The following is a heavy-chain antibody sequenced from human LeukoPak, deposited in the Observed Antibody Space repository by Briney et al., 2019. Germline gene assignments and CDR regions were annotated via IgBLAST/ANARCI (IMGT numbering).Heavy chain of an antibody. CDR1: GFTFSSYE. CDR3: AREGLASGSYKYYYYYMDV. J-gene: IGHJ6*03. Sequence: GGSLRLSCAASGFTFSSYEMNWVRQAPGKGLEWVSYISSSGSTISYADSVKGRFTISRDNAKNSLYLQMNSLRAEDTAVYYCAREGLASGSYKYYYYYMDVWGKGTTVTVSS. CDR2: ISSSGSTI. D-gene: IGHD3-10*01. V-gene: IGHV3-48*03.